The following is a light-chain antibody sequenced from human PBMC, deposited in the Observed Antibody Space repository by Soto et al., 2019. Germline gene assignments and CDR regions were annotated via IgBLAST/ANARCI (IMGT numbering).Light chain of an antibody. Sequence: DIQMTQSPSSLSPSVGDRVTITCRASRSISDWLAWYQQKPGKAPELLIFDASNLKSGVSSRFSGSGSGTEFTLTISRLQPDDFATYYCQQYNGYSPWTFGQGTKVDI. J-gene: IGKJ1*01. CDR2: DAS. CDR1: RSISDW. V-gene: IGKV1-5*01. CDR3: QQYNGYSPWT.